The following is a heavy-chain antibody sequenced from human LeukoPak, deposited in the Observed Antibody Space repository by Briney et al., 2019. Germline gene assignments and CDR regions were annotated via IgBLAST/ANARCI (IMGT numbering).Heavy chain of an antibody. D-gene: IGHD6-13*01. CDR3: ANIGLSGAAGSSDY. CDR1: GFTFDDYA. V-gene: IGHV3-9*01. J-gene: IGHJ4*02. Sequence: SGGSLRLSCAASGFTFDDYAMHWVRQAPGKGLEWVSGISWNSGSICYADSVKGRFTISRDNAKNSLYLQMNSLRAEDTALYYCANIGLSGAAGSSDYWGQGTLVTVSS. CDR2: ISWNSGSI.